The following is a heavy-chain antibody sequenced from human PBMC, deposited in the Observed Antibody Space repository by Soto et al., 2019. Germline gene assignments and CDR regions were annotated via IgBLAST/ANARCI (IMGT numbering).Heavy chain of an antibody. D-gene: IGHD3-22*01. CDR2: VSGSGGTT. CDR1: GFTLGNFA. J-gene: IGHJ4*02. Sequence: LRLSCAASGFTLGNFAMTWVRQSPGKGLEWVSAVSGSGGTTYYADSVKGRFTISRDNSKNTLYLQMNSLRAEDTAVYYCAREGYDSSGYYALEDYWGQGTLVTVSS. CDR3: AREGYDSSGYYALEDY. V-gene: IGHV3-23*01.